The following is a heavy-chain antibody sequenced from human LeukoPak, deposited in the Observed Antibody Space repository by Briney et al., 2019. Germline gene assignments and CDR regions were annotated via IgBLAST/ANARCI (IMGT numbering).Heavy chain of an antibody. J-gene: IGHJ4*02. CDR3: AKDPNYGSGSYYGY. Sequence: PGRSLRLSCAASGFTFSSYGMHWVPQAPDKGLEWVAVIWYDGSNKYYADSVKGRFTISRDNSKNTLYLQMNSLRAEDTAVYYCAKDPNYGSGSYYGYWGQGPVVTVSS. CDR1: GFTFSSYG. CDR2: IWYDGSNK. V-gene: IGHV3-33*06. D-gene: IGHD3-10*01.